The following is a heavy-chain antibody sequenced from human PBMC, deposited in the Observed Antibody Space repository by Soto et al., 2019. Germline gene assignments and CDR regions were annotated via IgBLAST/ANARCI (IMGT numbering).Heavy chain of an antibody. J-gene: IGHJ4*02. V-gene: IGHV4-30-2*01. CDR3: ARDRNDGSGFDY. D-gene: IGHD3-22*01. Sequence: PSETLSLTCAVSGGSISSGGYSWSWIRQPPGKGLEWIGYIYHSGSTYYNPSLKSRVTISVDRSKNQFSLKLSSVTAADTAVYYCARDRNDGSGFDYWGQGTLVTVSS. CDR2: IYHSGST. CDR1: GGSISSGGYS.